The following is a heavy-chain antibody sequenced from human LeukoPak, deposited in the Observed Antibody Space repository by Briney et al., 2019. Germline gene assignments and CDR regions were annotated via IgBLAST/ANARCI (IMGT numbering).Heavy chain of an antibody. Sequence: SETLSLTCAVYGGSFSGYYWSWIRQPPGKGLEWIGEINHSGSTNYNPSLKSRVTISVDTSRNQFSLKLSSVTAADTAVYYCARASGTYDFWSGYYKGNAFDIWGQGTMVTASS. D-gene: IGHD3-3*01. V-gene: IGHV4-34*01. CDR1: GGSFSGYY. J-gene: IGHJ3*02. CDR3: ARASGTYDFWSGYYKGNAFDI. CDR2: INHSGST.